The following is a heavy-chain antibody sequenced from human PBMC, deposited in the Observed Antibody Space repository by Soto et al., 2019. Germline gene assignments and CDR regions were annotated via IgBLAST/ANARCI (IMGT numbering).Heavy chain of an antibody. CDR2: IYYSGST. D-gene: IGHD3-16*01. Sequence: SETLSLTCTVSGGSISSGDYYWSWIRQPPGKGLEWIGYIYYSGSTYYNPSLKSRVTISVDTSKNQFSLKLSSVTAADTAVYYCARERGVRSWWFDPSGQGTLVTVSS. CDR1: GGSISSGDYY. V-gene: IGHV4-30-4*01. CDR3: ARERGVRSWWFDP. J-gene: IGHJ5*02.